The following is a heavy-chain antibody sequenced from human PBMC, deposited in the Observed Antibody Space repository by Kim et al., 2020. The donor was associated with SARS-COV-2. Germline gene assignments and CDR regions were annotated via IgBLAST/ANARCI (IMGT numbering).Heavy chain of an antibody. CDR3: AKMEGVVVALSELDY. V-gene: IGHV3-23*01. D-gene: IGHD2-15*01. CDR1: GFTFSSYA. Sequence: GGSLRLSCAASGFTFSSYAMSWVRQAPGKGLEWVSAISGSGGSTYYADSVKGRFTISRDNSKNTLYLQMNSLRAEDTAVYYCAKMEGVVVALSELDYWGQGTLVTVSS. CDR2: ISGSGGST. J-gene: IGHJ4*02.